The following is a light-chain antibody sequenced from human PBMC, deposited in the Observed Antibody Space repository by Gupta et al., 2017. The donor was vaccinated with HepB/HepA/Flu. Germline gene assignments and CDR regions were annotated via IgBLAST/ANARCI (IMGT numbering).Light chain of an antibody. V-gene: IGKV1-5*03. CDR2: VAS. J-gene: IGKJ4*01. Sequence: DIQMTQSPSILSASVGDTVTITCRASQNVSSWLAWFQQKPGKAPNLLIYVASTLESGVPSRFSGSGSGTEFTLTISSLQPDDFATYYCQQDRGYPLTFGGATKVEIK. CDR3: QQDRGYPLT. CDR1: QNVSSW.